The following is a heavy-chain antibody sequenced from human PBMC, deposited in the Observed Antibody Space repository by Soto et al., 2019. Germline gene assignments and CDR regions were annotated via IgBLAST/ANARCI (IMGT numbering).Heavy chain of an antibody. CDR1: GYVFSSYG. CDR3: ARNLGTWEVLHFDF. D-gene: IGHD1-26*01. V-gene: IGHV1-18*01. J-gene: IGHJ4*02. Sequence: GASVKVSCKTSGYVFSSYGINWVRQAPGQGLEWMGWVSVYSGDTEYAQKFQDRVTLTTDTSTSTVYMDLRSLTYDDTAVYYCARNLGTWEVLHFDFWGQGTLVTVFS. CDR2: VSVYSGDT.